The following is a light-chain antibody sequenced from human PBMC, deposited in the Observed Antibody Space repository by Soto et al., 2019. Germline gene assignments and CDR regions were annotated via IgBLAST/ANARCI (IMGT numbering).Light chain of an antibody. V-gene: IGKV3-20*01. Sequence: EFVLTQSPGTNSCSPGKRATLYCXXSQTVRNNYLAWYQQKPGQAPRLLIYDASSRATGIPDRFSGGGSGTDFTLTISRLEPEDFAVYYCQQFSSYPLTFGGGTKV. J-gene: IGKJ4*01. CDR3: QQFSSYPLT. CDR1: QTVRNNY. CDR2: DAS.